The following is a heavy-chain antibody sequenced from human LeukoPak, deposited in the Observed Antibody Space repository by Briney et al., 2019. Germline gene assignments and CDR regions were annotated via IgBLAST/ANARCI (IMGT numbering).Heavy chain of an antibody. CDR2: ISGSGGST. J-gene: IGHJ4*02. Sequence: PGGSLRLSCAASGFTFSSYAMSWVRQAPGKGLEWVSAISGSGGSTYYADSVKGRFTISRDNSKNTLYLQMNSLRAEDTAVYYCANWYSSSRYTNPDGSFDYWGQGTLVTVSS. CDR1: GFTFSSYA. D-gene: IGHD6-13*01. CDR3: ANWYSSSRYTNPDGSFDY. V-gene: IGHV3-23*01.